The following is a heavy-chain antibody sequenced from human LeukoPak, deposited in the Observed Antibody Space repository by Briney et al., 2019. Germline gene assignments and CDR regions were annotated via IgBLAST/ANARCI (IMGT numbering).Heavy chain of an antibody. J-gene: IGHJ4*02. CDR2: INAGNGNT. CDR1: GYTFTHYG. Sequence: ASVKVSCKASGYTFTHYGISWVRQAPGQGLEWMGWINAGNGNTKYSQKFQGRVTITRDTSASTAYMELSSLRSEDTAVYYCARDPATSFVLNDYWGQGTLVTVSS. D-gene: IGHD5-12*01. V-gene: IGHV1-3*01. CDR3: ARDPATSFVLNDY.